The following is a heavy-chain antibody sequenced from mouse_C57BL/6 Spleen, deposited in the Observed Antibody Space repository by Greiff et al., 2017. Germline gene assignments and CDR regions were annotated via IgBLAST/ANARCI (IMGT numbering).Heavy chain of an antibody. V-gene: IGHV2-2*01. J-gene: IGHJ4*01. Sequence: QVQLKQSGPGLVQPSQSLSITCTVSGFSLTSYGVHWVRQSPGKGLEWLGVIWSGGSTDYNAAFISRLSISKDNSKSQVFFKMNSLQADDTAIYYCAKSPGPTGEGVVDYWGQGTSVTVSS. D-gene: IGHD3-2*01. CDR1: GFSLTSYG. CDR3: AKSPGPTGEGVVDY. CDR2: IWSGGST.